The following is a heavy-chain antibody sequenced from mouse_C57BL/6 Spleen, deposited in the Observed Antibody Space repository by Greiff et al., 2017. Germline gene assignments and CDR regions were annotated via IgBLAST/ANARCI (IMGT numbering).Heavy chain of an antibody. Sequence: QVQLQQSGAELVKPGASVKLSCKASGYTFTSYWMHWVKQRPGQGLEWIGMIHPNIGSTNYNEKFKSKATLPTDKSSSTAYMQLSSLTSEDSAVFYFARATVVAPPFDYWGQGTTLTVSS. V-gene: IGHV1-64*01. CDR2: IHPNIGST. D-gene: IGHD1-1*01. J-gene: IGHJ2*01. CDR1: GYTFTSYW. CDR3: ARATVVAPPFDY.